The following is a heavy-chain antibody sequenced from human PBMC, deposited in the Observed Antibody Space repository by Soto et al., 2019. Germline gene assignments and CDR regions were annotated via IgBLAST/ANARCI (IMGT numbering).Heavy chain of an antibody. CDR1: GFTFSNAW. V-gene: IGHV3-15*01. CDR3: TACYYYGSGSYYNVPYYYYGMDV. D-gene: IGHD3-10*01. J-gene: IGHJ6*02. CDR2: IKSKTDGGTT. Sequence: GGSLRLSCAASGFTFSNAWMSWVRQAPGKGLEWVGRIKSKTDGGTTDYAAPVKGRFTISRDDSKNTLYLQMNSLKTEDTAVYYCTACYYYGSGSYYNVPYYYYGMDVWGQGTTVTVSS.